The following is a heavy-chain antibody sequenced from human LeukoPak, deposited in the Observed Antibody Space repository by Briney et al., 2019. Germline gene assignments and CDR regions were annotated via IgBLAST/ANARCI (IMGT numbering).Heavy chain of an antibody. CDR1: GGSISRSSYY. CDR3: ARHGLETVRYYYYYMDV. D-gene: IGHD1-14*01. Sequence: PSETLSLTCTVSGGSISRSSYYWGWIRQPPGKGLEWIGSINYSGSTYYNPSLKSRVTISIDTSKNQFSLKLSSVTAADTAVYYCARHGLETVRYYYYYMDVWGKGTTVTISS. CDR2: INYSGST. J-gene: IGHJ6*03. V-gene: IGHV4-39*01.